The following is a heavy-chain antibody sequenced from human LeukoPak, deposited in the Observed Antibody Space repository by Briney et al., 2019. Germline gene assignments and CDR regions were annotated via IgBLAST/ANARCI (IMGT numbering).Heavy chain of an antibody. CDR2: IYNSVNT. V-gene: IGHV4-59*01. J-gene: IGHJ5*02. CDR1: GDSITSSY. CDR3: ARGGVVIGFDP. D-gene: IGHD3-3*01. Sequence: PSETLSLTCTVSGDSITSSYWSWIRQPPGKGLEWIGCIYNSVNTNYNPSLKGRVTTSIDTSKNQFSLNLSSVTAVDTAVYYCARGGVVIGFDPWGQGTLVTVFS.